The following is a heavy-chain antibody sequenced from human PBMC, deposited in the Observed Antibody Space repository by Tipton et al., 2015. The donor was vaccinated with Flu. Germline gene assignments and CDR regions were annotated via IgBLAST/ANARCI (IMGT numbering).Heavy chain of an antibody. CDR1: GFTFSSYA. D-gene: IGHD2-15*01. CDR2: ISGSGGST. Sequence: SLRLSCAASGFTFSSYAMSWVRQAPGKGLEWVSAISGSGGSTYYADSVKGRFTISRDNSKNTLYLQMNSLRAEDTAVYYCAKGGSPGIELDYWGQGTLVTVSS. CDR3: AKGGSPGIELDY. V-gene: IGHV3-23*01. J-gene: IGHJ4*02.